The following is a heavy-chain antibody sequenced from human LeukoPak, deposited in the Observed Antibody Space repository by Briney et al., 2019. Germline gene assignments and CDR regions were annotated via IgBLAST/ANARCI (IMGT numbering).Heavy chain of an antibody. J-gene: IGHJ6*04. CDR3: VKEYYYGSGSYFGGYGMDV. V-gene: IGHV3-64D*06. D-gene: IGHD3-10*01. CDR1: GFTFSSYA. Sequence: GGSLRLPCSASGFTFSSYAMHWVRQAPGKGLEYVSAISSNGGSTYYADSVKGRFTISRDNSKNTLYLQMSSLRAEDTAVYYCVKEYYYGSGSYFGGYGMDVWGKGTTVTVSS. CDR2: ISSNGGST.